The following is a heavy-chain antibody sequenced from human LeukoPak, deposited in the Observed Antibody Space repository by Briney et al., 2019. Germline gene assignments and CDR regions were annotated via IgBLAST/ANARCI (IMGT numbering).Heavy chain of an antibody. D-gene: IGHD5-18*01. Sequence: GEFLKISCKASGYSFTSYWIGWVRQMPGKGLEWMGIIDPSDSETRYTPSFQGQVTISDDKSLTTADLQWNSLKASDTAMYYCARQTAMGRSGDYWGQGTLVTVSS. CDR3: ARQTAMGRSGDY. CDR2: IDPSDSET. J-gene: IGHJ4*02. V-gene: IGHV5-51*01. CDR1: GYSFTSYW.